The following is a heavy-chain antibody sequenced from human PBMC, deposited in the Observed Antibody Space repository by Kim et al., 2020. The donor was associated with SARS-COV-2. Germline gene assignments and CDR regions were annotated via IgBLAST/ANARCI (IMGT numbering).Heavy chain of an antibody. V-gene: IGHV4-39*01. Sequence: SETLSLTCTVSGGSISSSSYYWGWIRQPPGKGLEWIGSIYYSGSTYYNPSLKSRVTISVDTSKNQFSLKLSSVTPADTAVYYCARHSLRFLEWANWFDPWGQGTLVTVSS. CDR3: ARHSLRFLEWANWFDP. J-gene: IGHJ5*02. D-gene: IGHD3-3*01. CDR1: GGSISSSSYY. CDR2: IYYSGST.